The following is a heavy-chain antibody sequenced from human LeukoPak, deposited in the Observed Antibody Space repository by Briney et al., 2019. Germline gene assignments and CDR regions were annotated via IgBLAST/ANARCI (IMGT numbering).Heavy chain of an antibody. CDR3: AREPSTGTLFDY. V-gene: IGHV4-59*12. Sequence: SETLSLTCTVSGGSINSYYWSWIRQPPGKGLEWIGYIYYSGSTNYNPSLKSRVTMSADTSKNQLSLKLSSMSAADTAVYYCAREPSTGTLFDYWGQGTLVTVSS. CDR1: GGSINSYY. D-gene: IGHD2-8*02. J-gene: IGHJ4*02. CDR2: IYYSGST.